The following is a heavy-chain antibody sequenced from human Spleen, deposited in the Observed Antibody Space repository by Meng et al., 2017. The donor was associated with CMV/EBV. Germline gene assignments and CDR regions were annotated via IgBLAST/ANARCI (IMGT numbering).Heavy chain of an antibody. J-gene: IGHJ2*01. V-gene: IGHV3-23*01. CDR1: FSSYG. CDR2: ISGSGGST. D-gene: IGHD2-8*01. Sequence: FSSYGMSWVRQAPGKGLEWVSAISGSGGSTYYADSVKGRFTISRDNSKNTLYLQMNSLRAEDTAVYYCAKESERDCTNGVCYSGFDLWGRGTLVTVSS. CDR3: AKESERDCTNGVCYSGFDL.